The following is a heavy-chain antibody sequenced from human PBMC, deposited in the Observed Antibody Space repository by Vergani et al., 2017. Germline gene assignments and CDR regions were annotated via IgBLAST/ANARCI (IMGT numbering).Heavy chain of an antibody. CDR3: ASDDFWSY. J-gene: IGHJ4*02. CDR2: INHSGST. V-gene: IGHV4-34*01. D-gene: IGHD3-3*01. CDR1: GGSFSGYY. Sequence: QVQLQQWGAGLLKPSETLSLTCAVYGGSFSGYYWSWIRQPPGKGLEWIGEINHSGSTNYNPSLKSRVTISVDTSKNQFSLKLSSVTAADTAVYYCASDDFWSYWGQGTLVTVSS.